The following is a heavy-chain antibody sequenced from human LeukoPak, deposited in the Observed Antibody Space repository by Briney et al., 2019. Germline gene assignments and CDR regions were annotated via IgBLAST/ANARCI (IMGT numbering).Heavy chain of an antibody. J-gene: IGHJ4*02. CDR3: VRDVGAVRGEVYFDY. CDR2: ITGSGPYM. V-gene: IGHV3-21*06. Sequence: GGSLRLSCAASGFTCSSYAMSWVRLSPGKGLEWVSSITGSGPYMLYADSVKHRFTISRDNTKNLLYLEMNSLRAEDTAMYFCVRDVGAVRGEVYFDYWGQGTLVTVSS. D-gene: IGHD3-10*01. CDR1: GFTCSSYA.